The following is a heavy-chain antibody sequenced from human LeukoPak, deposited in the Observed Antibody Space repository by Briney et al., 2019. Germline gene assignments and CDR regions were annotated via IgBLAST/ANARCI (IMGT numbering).Heavy chain of an antibody. CDR2: INPNSGGT. CDR3: ARSRVFDY. CDR1: GYTFTGYY. V-gene: IGHV1-2*04. Sequence: ASVKVSCKASGYTFTGYYMHWVRQAPGQGLEWMGWINPNSGGTNYAQKFQGWATMARDTSISTAYMELSRLRSDDTAVYYCARSRVFDYWGQGTLVTVSS. J-gene: IGHJ4*02.